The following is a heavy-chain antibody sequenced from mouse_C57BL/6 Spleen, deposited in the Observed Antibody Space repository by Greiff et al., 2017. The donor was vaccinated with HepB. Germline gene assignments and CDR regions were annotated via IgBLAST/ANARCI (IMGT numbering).Heavy chain of an antibody. CDR2: IYPGSGST. J-gene: IGHJ3*01. V-gene: IGHV1-55*01. Sequence: QVQLQQPGAELVKPGASVKMSCKASGYTFTSHWITWVKQRPGQGLEWIGDIYPGSGSTNYNEKFKSKATLTVDTSSSTAYMQLSSLTSEDSAVYYCARWDSNYPWFAYWGQGTLVTVSA. CDR1: GYTFTSHW. D-gene: IGHD2-5*01. CDR3: ARWDSNYPWFAY.